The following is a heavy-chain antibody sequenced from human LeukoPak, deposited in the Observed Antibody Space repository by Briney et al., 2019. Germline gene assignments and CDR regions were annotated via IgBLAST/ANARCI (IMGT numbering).Heavy chain of an antibody. Sequence: SETLSLTCTVSGGSISSSSYYWSWIRQPPGKGLEWIGEINHSGSTNYNPSLKSRVTISVDTSKNQFSLKLSSVTAADTAVYYCARLGRIAAAGILLSLRAFDIWGQGTMVTVSS. CDR3: ARLGRIAAAGILLSLRAFDI. V-gene: IGHV4-39*07. CDR2: INHSGST. D-gene: IGHD6-13*01. J-gene: IGHJ3*02. CDR1: GGSISSSSYY.